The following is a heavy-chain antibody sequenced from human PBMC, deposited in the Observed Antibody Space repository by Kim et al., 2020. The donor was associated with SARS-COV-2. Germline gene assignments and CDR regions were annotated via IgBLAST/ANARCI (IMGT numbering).Heavy chain of an antibody. CDR1: GGSISSYY. CDR2: IYYSGST. J-gene: IGHJ5*02. D-gene: IGHD2-15*01. CDR3: ARGGYCSGGSCCSGWFDP. V-gene: IGHV4-59*13. Sequence: SETLSLTCTVSGGSISSYYWSWIRQPPGKGLEWIGYIYYSGSTNYNPSLKSRVTISVDTSKNQFSLKLSSVTAADTAVYYCARGGYCSGGSCCSGWFDPWGQGTLVTVSS.